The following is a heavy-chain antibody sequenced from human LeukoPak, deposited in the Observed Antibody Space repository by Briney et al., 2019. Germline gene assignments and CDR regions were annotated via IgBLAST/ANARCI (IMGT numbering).Heavy chain of an antibody. Sequence: ASVKVSCKASGYTLTSYGISWVRQAPGQGLEWMGWISAYNGNTNYAQKLQGRVTMTTDTSTSTAYMELRSLRSDDTAVYYCARSSIDFWSAHNWFDPWGQGTPVTVSS. D-gene: IGHD3-3*01. CDR1: GYTLTSYG. V-gene: IGHV1-18*01. CDR3: ARSSIDFWSAHNWFDP. J-gene: IGHJ5*02. CDR2: ISAYNGNT.